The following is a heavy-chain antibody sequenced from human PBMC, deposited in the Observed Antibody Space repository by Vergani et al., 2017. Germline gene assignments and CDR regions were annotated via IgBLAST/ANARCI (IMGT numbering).Heavy chain of an antibody. J-gene: IGHJ4*02. CDR3: AKDLEYSSGWSN. CDR1: GFTVSSNY. CDR2: ISGSGGST. D-gene: IGHD6-19*01. Sequence: EVQLVETGGGLIQPGGSLRLSCAASGFTVSSNYMSWVRQAPGKGLEWVSAISGSGGSTYYADSVKGRFTISRDNSKNTLYLQMNSLSAEDTAVYYCAKDLEYSSGWSNWGQGTLVTVSS. V-gene: IGHV3-23*04.